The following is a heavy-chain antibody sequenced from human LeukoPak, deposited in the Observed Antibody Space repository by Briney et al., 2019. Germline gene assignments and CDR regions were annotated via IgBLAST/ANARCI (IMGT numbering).Heavy chain of an antibody. J-gene: IGHJ4*02. Sequence: SETLSITCAVYGGSFSGYFWSWMRQPPVKGLEWIGEINRSGSTNYNPSLKSRVTISVDTSKNQFSLKLSSVTAADTAVYYCARANGYSFDYWGQGTLVTVSS. V-gene: IGHV4-34*01. CDR2: INRSGST. D-gene: IGHD6-13*01. CDR3: ARANGYSFDY. CDR1: GGSFSGYF.